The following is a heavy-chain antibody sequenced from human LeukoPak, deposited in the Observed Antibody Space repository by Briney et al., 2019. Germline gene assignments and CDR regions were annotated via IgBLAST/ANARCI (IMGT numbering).Heavy chain of an antibody. Sequence: SETLSLTCTVSGGSISSYYWSWIRQPPGKGLEWIGYIYYSGSTNYNPSLKSRVTISVDTSKNQFSLKLSSVTAADTAVYYCARERSGSYPPYYFDYWGQGALVTVSS. D-gene: IGHD1-26*01. CDR2: IYYSGST. CDR1: GGSISSYY. CDR3: ARERSGSYPPYYFDY. J-gene: IGHJ4*02. V-gene: IGHV4-59*01.